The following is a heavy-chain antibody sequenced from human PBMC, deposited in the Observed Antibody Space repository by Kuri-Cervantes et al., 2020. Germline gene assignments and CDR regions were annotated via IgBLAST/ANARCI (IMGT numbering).Heavy chain of an antibody. Sequence: GGSLRLSCAASGFTFSSYWMHWVRQAPGKGLVWVSRINSDGSSTSYADSVKGRFTISRDNAKNSAYLQMNSLRVEDTAMYYCTGGHYSLWGQGTLVTVSS. CDR2: INSDGSST. CDR1: GFTFSSYW. CDR3: TGGHYSL. D-gene: IGHD3-10*01. V-gene: IGHV3-74*01. J-gene: IGHJ4*02.